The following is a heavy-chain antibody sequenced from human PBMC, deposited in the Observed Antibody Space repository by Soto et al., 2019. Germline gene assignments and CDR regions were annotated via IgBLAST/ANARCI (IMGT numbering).Heavy chain of an antibody. CDR2: ISGSGGST. J-gene: IGHJ6*02. V-gene: IGHV3-23*01. CDR1: GFTFSSYA. D-gene: IGHD1-26*01. Sequence: GGSLRLSCAASGFTFSSYAMSWVRQAPGKGLEWVSAISGSGGSTYYADSVKGRFTISRDNSKNTLYLQMNSLRAEDTAVYYCAKGDSGSYYYYYYGMDVWGQGTTVTVSS. CDR3: AKGDSGSYYYYYYGMDV.